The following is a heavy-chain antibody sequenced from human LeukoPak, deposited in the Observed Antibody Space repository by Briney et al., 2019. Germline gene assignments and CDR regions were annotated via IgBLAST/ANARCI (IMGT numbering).Heavy chain of an antibody. CDR3: AKEPNSYSSGWYFQH. CDR1: GFTFSNYG. D-gene: IGHD6-25*01. Sequence: QPGRSLRLSCAASGFTFSNYGMQWVRQPPGKGLEWVAVISHNGDATFYAGSVKGRFTISRDNSKSTLDLQMNSLRAEDTAVYYCAKEPNSYSSGWYFQHWGQGTLVTVSS. J-gene: IGHJ1*01. V-gene: IGHV3-30*18. CDR2: ISHNGDAT.